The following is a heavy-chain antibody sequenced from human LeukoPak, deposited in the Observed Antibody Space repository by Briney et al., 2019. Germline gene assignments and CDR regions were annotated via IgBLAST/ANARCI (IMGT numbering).Heavy chain of an antibody. V-gene: IGHV3-74*01. CDR2: INSDESIT. CDR1: GFTFSSSW. J-gene: IGHJ4*02. Sequence: GGSLRLSCAASGFTFSSSWMYWVRQAPGKGLVWVSRINSDESITTYADSVKGRFTISRDNAKNTLYLQMNSLRAEDTAVYYCARGLVPGFLDYWGEGTPVTVSS. CDR3: ARGLVPGFLDY. D-gene: IGHD4-11*01.